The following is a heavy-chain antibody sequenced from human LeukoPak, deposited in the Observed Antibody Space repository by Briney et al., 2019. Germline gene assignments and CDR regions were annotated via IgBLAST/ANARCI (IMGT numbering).Heavy chain of an antibody. D-gene: IGHD3-22*01. Sequence: GASVKVSCKASEYTFTSYYMHWVRQAPGQGLEWMGIINPSGGSTSYAQKFQGRVTMTRNTSISTAYMELSSLRSEDTAVYYCARVPPGGYYYYEYYFDYWGQGTLVTVSS. J-gene: IGHJ4*02. CDR1: EYTFTSYY. CDR3: ARVPPGGYYYYEYYFDY. V-gene: IGHV1-46*01. CDR2: INPSGGST.